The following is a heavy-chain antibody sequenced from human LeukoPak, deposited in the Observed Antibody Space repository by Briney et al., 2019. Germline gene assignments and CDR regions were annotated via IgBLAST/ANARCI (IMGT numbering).Heavy chain of an antibody. Sequence: PGGSLRLSCAASGFTLSSYAMHWVRQAPGKGLEWVAVISYDGSNKYYADSVKGRSTISRDNSKNTLYLQMNSLRAEDTAVYYCARDASYGGTFDYWGQGTLVTVSS. J-gene: IGHJ4*02. CDR2: ISYDGSNK. CDR3: ARDASYGGTFDY. D-gene: IGHD4-17*01. CDR1: GFTLSSYA. V-gene: IGHV3-30-3*01.